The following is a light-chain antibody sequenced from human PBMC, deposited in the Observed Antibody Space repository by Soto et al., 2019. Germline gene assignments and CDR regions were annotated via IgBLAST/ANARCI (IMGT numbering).Light chain of an antibody. CDR1: QIISSS. CDR3: QQSYSALVA. J-gene: IGKJ1*01. Sequence: DFQMTQSPSSLSASVGDRVTITCLASQIISSSLNWYQQKPGKAPELLIYAASSLQSGVPSRFSGSGSGTDFTLTISSLQPEDFATYYCQQSYSALVAFGQGTKVDIK. V-gene: IGKV1-39*01. CDR2: AAS.